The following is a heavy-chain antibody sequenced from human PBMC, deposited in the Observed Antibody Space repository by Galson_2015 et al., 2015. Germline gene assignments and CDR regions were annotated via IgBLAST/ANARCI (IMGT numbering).Heavy chain of an antibody. D-gene: IGHD6-19*01. J-gene: IGHJ4*02. CDR2: ISYDGSNK. V-gene: IGHV3-30*18. CDR3: AKDPTRFPVAGTLDY. CDR1: GFTFSSYG. Sequence: SLRLSCAASGFTFSSYGMHWVRQVPGKGLEWVAVISYDGSNKYYADSVKGRFTISRDNSKNTLHPQMNSLRAEDTAVYYCAKDPTRFPVAGTLDYWGQGTLVTVPS.